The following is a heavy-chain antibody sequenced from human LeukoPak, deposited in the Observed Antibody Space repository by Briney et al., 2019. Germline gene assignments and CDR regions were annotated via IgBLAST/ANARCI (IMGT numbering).Heavy chain of an antibody. CDR3: ARDEYYGSAYGY. Sequence: SSVTVTRKCSACTFISYPFSWLRQPPAQGLEWVGGIITIFGTANYAQKFQGRVTITADKSTSTAYMELSSLRSEDTAVYYCARDEYYGSAYGYWGQGTRVIVSS. D-gene: IGHD3-10*01. CDR2: IITIFGTA. CDR1: ACTFISYP. V-gene: IGHV1-69*06. J-gene: IGHJ4*02.